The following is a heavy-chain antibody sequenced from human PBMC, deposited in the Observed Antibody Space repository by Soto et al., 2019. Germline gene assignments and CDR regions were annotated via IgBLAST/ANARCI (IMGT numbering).Heavy chain of an antibody. Sequence: QVQLQESGPGLVKPSETLSLTCTVSGGSISSYYWSWIRQPPGKGLEWIGDIYYSGSTNYNPSLKRRATISVDTSKYQFPLNLSSVTAADTAGYYFATRWGGTFDYWGQGTLVTVSS. CDR1: GGSISSYY. D-gene: IGHD2-21*01. CDR2: IYYSGST. CDR3: ATRWGGTFDY. V-gene: IGHV4-59*01. J-gene: IGHJ4*02.